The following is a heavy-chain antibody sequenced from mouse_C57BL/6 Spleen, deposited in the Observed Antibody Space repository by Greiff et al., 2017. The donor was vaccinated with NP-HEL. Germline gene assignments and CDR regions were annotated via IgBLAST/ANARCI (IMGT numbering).Heavy chain of an antibody. CDR2: INPNYGTT. D-gene: IGHD1-1*01. J-gene: IGHJ1*03. CDR1: GYSFTDYN. Sequence: EVQLQQSGPELVKPGASVKISCKASGYSFTDYNMNWVKQSNGKSLEWIGVINPNYGTTSYNQKFKGKATLTVDQSSSTAYMQLNSLTSEDSAVYYCAKEGGLRTTVVAPHWYFDVWGTGTTVTVSS. V-gene: IGHV1-39*01. CDR3: AKEGGLRTTVVAPHWYFDV.